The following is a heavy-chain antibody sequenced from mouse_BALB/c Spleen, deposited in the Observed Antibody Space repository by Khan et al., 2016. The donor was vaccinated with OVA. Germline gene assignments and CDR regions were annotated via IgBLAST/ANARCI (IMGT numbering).Heavy chain of an antibody. CDR2: FHPYSFDI. CDR1: GYTFTNYV. CDR3: VRALYYYGSSYEGFAY. V-gene: IGHV1S136*01. D-gene: IGHD1-1*01. Sequence: VRLQQSGPELLKPGASVKMSCKASGYTFTNYVIHWVKQRPGQGLEWIGYFHPYSFDIKYNEKFKGKATLTSYKSSSTAYMELSSLTSEDSAVYYWVRALYYYGSSYEGFAYWGQGTLVTVSA. J-gene: IGHJ3*01.